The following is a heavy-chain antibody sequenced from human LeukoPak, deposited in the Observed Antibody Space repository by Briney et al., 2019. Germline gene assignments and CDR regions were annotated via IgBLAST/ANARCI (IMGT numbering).Heavy chain of an antibody. J-gene: IGHJ4*02. CDR2: ISYDGSNK. V-gene: IGHV3-30*04. D-gene: IGHD4-23*01. Sequence: GGTLRLSCAASGFTFSSYAMHWVRQAPGKGLEWVAVISYDGSNKIYAESVKGRFTISRDNSKNTLYLQMDSLRSEDTAVYYCARGTTVVTSWGQGTLVIVSS. CDR1: GFTFSSYA. CDR3: ARGTTVVTS.